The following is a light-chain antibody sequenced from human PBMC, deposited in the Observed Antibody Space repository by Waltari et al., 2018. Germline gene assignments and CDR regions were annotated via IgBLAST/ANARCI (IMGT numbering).Light chain of an antibody. CDR3: CSYAGSSTYVV. J-gene: IGLJ2*01. CDR1: SSDVGSYNL. V-gene: IGLV2-23*01. Sequence: QSALTQPASVSGSPGQSITISCTGTSSDVGSYNLVSWYQQYPGKAPKLMIYEGTKRPSGVSNRFSGSKSGNTASLTISGLRAEDEAEYYCCSYAGSSTYVVFGGGTKLTVL. CDR2: EGT.